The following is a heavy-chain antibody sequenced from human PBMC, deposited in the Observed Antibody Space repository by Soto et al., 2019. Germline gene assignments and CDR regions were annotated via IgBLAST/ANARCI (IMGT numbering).Heavy chain of an antibody. CDR3: ARRRDDGSYNAFDI. V-gene: IGHV5-51*01. CDR1: GYTFGNYW. Sequence: GESLKISCKGSGYTFGNYWIDWVRQMPGKGLEWMGIIYPGDSDTRYSPSFQGQVTISVDKSITTAYLQWSSLKASDTAMYYCARRRDDGSYNAFDIWGQGTMVTVSS. CDR2: IYPGDSDT. J-gene: IGHJ3*02. D-gene: IGHD3-10*01.